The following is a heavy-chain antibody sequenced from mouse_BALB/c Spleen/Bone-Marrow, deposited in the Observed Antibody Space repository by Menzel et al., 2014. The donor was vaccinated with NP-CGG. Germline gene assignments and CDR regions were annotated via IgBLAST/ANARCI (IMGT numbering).Heavy chain of an antibody. CDR3: AKNGNWYFDV. CDR2: IWRGGST. D-gene: IGHD1-1*02. J-gene: IGHJ1*01. Sequence: LVESGPGLVQPSQRLSITCTVSGFSLSSYGVHWVRQSPGKGLEWLGVIWRGGSTDYNAAFMSRLSITKDNSKSQVFFKMNSLQADDTAIYYCAKNGNWYFDVWGAGTTVTVSS. V-gene: IGHV2-5*01. CDR1: GFSLSSYG.